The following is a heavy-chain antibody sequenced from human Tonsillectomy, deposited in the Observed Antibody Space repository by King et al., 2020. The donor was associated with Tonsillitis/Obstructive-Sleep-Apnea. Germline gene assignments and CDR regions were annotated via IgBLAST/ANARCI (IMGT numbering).Heavy chain of an antibody. CDR3: ASPHYYYDGSGSYSPVDY. D-gene: IGHD3-10*01. V-gene: IGHV3-30*04. J-gene: IGHJ4*02. CDR1: KFTFRSYA. Sequence: VQLVESGGGVVQPGRSLRLSCAASKFTFRSYAMHGVRQAPGKGLEWVAVISYDGSNKYYADSVKGRFTISRDNSKNTVYLKMNSLRADDTAVYYCASPHYYYDGSGSYSPVDYWGQGTLVTVSS. CDR2: ISYDGSNK.